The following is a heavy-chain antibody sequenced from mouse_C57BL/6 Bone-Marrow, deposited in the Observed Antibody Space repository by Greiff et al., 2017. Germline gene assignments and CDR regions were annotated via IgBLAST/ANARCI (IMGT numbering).Heavy chain of an antibody. CDR2: IDPSDSYT. J-gene: IGHJ4*01. Sequence: QVQLQQPGAELVMPGASVKLSCKASGYTFTSYWMHWVKQRPGQGLEWIGEIDPSDSYTNYNQKFKGKSTLTVDKSSSTADMQLSSLTSEDSAVYYCASDYGSQTTYAMDYWGQGTSVTVSS. CDR1: GYTFTSYW. V-gene: IGHV1-69*01. D-gene: IGHD1-1*01. CDR3: ASDYGSQTTYAMDY.